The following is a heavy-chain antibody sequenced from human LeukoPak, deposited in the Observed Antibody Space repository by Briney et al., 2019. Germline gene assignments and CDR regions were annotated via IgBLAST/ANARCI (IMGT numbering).Heavy chain of an antibody. D-gene: IGHD6-13*01. CDR1: GGSISSGGYY. Sequence: SETLSLTCTVSGGSISSGGYYWSWVRQHPGKGRGWIGYISYSGSTYYTTSLKSRVTIPVDKSNNQFSLKLSSVTAADTAVYYYARSSSWSSDYWGQGTLVTVSS. J-gene: IGHJ4*02. V-gene: IGHV4-31*03. CDR3: ARSSSWSSDY. CDR2: ISYSGST.